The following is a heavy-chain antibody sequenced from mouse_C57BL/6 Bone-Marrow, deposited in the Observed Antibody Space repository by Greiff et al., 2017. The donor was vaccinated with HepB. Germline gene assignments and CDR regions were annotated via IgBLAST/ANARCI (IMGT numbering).Heavy chain of an antibody. CDR3: ARSEDGGYAMDY. CDR1: GYTFTSYW. D-gene: IGHD2-3*01. Sequence: QVQLQQPGAELVRPGSSVKLSCKASGYTFTSYWMHWVKQRPIQGLEWIGNIDPSDSETHYNQKFKDKATLTVDKSSSTAYMQLSSLTSEDSAVYYCARSEDGGYAMDYWGQGTSVTVSS. J-gene: IGHJ4*01. CDR2: IDPSDSET. V-gene: IGHV1-52*01.